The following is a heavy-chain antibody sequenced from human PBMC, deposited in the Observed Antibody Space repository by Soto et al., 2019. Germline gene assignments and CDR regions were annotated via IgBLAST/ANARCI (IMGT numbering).Heavy chain of an antibody. D-gene: IGHD6-6*01. J-gene: IGHJ5*02. Sequence: ASVKVSCKASGYTFTDYFMEWVRQAPGQGLEWMGWINLNSGDTNFAQQFQGRVTMTRDTSITTAYMDLTRLRSDDTAVYYCARARPPFNWFDRWGQGTLVTVSS. CDR1: GYTFTDYF. CDR3: ARARPPFNWFDR. V-gene: IGHV1-2*02. CDR2: INLNSGDT.